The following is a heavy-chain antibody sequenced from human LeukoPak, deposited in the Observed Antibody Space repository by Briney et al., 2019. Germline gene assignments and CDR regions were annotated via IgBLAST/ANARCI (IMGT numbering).Heavy chain of an antibody. V-gene: IGHV3-7*01. CDR2: IKQDGGEK. J-gene: IGHJ3*02. D-gene: IGHD3-22*01. Sequence: GGSLRLSCAASGLTFSSYWMSWVRQAQGKGLEWVANIKQDGGEKYYVSSVKGRFTISRDNAKNSLYLQMNSLRAEDTAVYYCARDGDYYDSRGDAFDIWGQGAMVTVAS. CDR3: ARDGDYYDSRGDAFDI. CDR1: GLTFSSYW.